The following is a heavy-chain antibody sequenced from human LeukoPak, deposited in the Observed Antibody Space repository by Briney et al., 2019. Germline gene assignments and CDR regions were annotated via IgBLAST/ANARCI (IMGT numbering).Heavy chain of an antibody. CDR1: GFTFSSYA. D-gene: IGHD6-19*01. V-gene: IGHV3-30-3*01. Sequence: PGGSLRLSCAASGFTFSSYAMHWVRKAPGKGLEWVAVISYDGSNKYYADSVKGRFTTSRDNSKNMLYLQMSSLSAEDTAVYYCARGPGYSSGWYVLSVDYWGQGTLVTVSS. CDR2: ISYDGSNK. CDR3: ARGPGYSSGWYVLSVDY. J-gene: IGHJ4*02.